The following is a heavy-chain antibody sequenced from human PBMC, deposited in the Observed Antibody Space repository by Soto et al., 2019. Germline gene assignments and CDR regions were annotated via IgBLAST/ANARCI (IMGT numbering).Heavy chain of an antibody. Sequence: GGSLRLSCAASGFTFSSYGMHWVRQAPGKGLEWVAVIWYDGSNKYYVDSVKSRFTISRDNSKNTLYLQMNSLRAEDTAVYYCATTASGYDYVVYWGQGTLVTVSS. CDR1: GFTFSSYG. D-gene: IGHD5-12*01. CDR3: ATTASGYDYVVY. V-gene: IGHV3-33*01. J-gene: IGHJ4*02. CDR2: IWYDGSNK.